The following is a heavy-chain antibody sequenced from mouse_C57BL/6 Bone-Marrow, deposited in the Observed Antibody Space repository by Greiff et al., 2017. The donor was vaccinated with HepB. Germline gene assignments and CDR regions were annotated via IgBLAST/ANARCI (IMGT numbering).Heavy chain of an antibody. J-gene: IGHJ2*01. D-gene: IGHD2-14*01. CDR3: ARREVRRRRDY. V-gene: IGHV1-55*01. CDR2: IYPGSGST. CDR1: GYTFTSYW. Sequence: QVQLQQSGAELVKPGASVKMSCKASGYTFTSYWITWVKQRPGQGLEWIGDIYPGSGSTNYNEKFKSKATLTVDTSASTAYMQLSSLTSEDSAVYYCARREVRRRRDYWGQGTTLTVSS.